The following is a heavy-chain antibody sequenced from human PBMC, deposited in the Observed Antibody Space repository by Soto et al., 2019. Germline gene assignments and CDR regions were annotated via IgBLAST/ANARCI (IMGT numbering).Heavy chain of an antibody. V-gene: IGHV1-69*12. Sequence: QVQLVQSGAEVKKPGSSVKVSCKASGGTFSSYAISWVRQAPGQGLEWMGGIIPIFGTANYAQKFQGRVTITADEPTSTAYMELSSLRSEDTAVYYCALVDLTGTTVEGPDYWGQGTLVTVSS. J-gene: IGHJ4*02. CDR1: GGTFSSYA. D-gene: IGHD1-7*01. CDR2: IIPIFGTA. CDR3: ALVDLTGTTVEGPDY.